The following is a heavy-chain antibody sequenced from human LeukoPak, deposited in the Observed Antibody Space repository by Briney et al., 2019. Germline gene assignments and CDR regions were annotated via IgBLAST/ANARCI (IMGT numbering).Heavy chain of an antibody. D-gene: IGHD2-8*02. Sequence: GGSLRLSCAASGFTVSRNAIHWVRQGPGKGLEWVSYIAHHVSNKYYADSVKGRFTISRDNSKRTLYLQMNSLRADDTAVYYCAKDGSWSCTDWGQGTLVTVSS. CDR2: IAHHVSNK. CDR3: AKDGSWSCTD. J-gene: IGHJ4*02. CDR1: GFTVSRNA. V-gene: IGHV3-30*02.